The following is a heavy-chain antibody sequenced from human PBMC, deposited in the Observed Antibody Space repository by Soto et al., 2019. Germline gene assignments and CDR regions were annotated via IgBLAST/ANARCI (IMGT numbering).Heavy chain of an antibody. J-gene: IGHJ6*02. D-gene: IGHD6-13*01. Sequence: SETLSLTCAVYGGSFSGYYWSWIRQPPGKGLEWIGEINHSGSTNYNPSLKSRVTISVDTSKNQFSLKLSSVTAADTAVYYCAALEAAAEHYYYFGMDVWGQGTTVTVS. CDR2: INHSGST. V-gene: IGHV4-34*01. CDR1: GGSFSGYY. CDR3: AALEAAAEHYYYFGMDV.